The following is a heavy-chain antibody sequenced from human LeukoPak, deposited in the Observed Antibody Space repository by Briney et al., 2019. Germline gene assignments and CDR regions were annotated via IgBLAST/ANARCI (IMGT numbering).Heavy chain of an antibody. CDR2: INPNSGGT. Sequence: ASVKVSCKASGYTFTGYYMHWVRQAPGQGLEWMGWINPNSGGTNYAQKFQGRVTMTRDTSISTAYMELSRLRSDDTAVYYCARGIAAAADKGGYYYCYYGMDVWGQGTTVTVSS. CDR3: ARGIAAAADKGGYYYCYYGMDV. D-gene: IGHD6-13*01. V-gene: IGHV1-2*02. CDR1: GYTFTGYY. J-gene: IGHJ6*02.